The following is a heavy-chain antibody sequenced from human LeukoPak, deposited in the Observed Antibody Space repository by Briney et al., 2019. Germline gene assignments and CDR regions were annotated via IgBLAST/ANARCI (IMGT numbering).Heavy chain of an antibody. CDR3: ARAGFPGVLDI. Sequence: SETLSLTCTVSGGSISSGDYYWSWIRQPPGKGLEWIGYIYYSGRTYYNPSLKSRVTISVDTSKNQFSLKLSSVTAADTAVYYCARAGFPGVLDIWGQGTMVTVSS. V-gene: IGHV4-30-4*08. D-gene: IGHD1-14*01. CDR2: IYYSGRT. J-gene: IGHJ3*02. CDR1: GGSISSGDYY.